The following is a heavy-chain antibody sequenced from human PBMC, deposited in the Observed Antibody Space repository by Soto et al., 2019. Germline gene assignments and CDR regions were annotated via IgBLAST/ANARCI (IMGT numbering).Heavy chain of an antibody. Sequence: ASVKVSCKASGYTFTGHYIHWVRQAPEQGPEWMGEIGPEGGATRYAQRFQGRVTMTRDMSITTVYMELNNLSPDDTAVYYCGRGRSGQIVVFYWGQGTPVTVSS. CDR3: GRGRSGQIVVFY. CDR1: GYTFTGHY. V-gene: IGHV1-2*02. J-gene: IGHJ4*02. D-gene: IGHD1-26*01. CDR2: IGPEGGAT.